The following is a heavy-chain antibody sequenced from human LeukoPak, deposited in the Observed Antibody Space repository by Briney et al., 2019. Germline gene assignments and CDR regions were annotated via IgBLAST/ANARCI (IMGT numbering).Heavy chain of an antibody. J-gene: IGHJ4*02. CDR3: ARGFPPYGYDAIDY. CDR1: GYTFTSYD. D-gene: IGHD5-18*01. CDR2: MNPNSGNT. V-gene: IGHV1-8*01. Sequence: ASVKVSCKASGYTFTSYDINWVRQATGQGLEWMGWMNPNSGNTGYAQKFQGRVTMTRNTSISTAYMELGSLRSEDTAVYYCARGFPPYGYDAIDYWGQGTLVTVSS.